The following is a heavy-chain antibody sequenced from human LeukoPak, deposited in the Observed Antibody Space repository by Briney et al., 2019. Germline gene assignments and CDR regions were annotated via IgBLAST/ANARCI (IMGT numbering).Heavy chain of an antibody. Sequence: SETLSLTCAVYGGSFSGYYWSWIRQPPGKGLEWIGSIYHSGSTYYNPSLKSRVTISVDTSKNQFSLKLSSVTAADTAVYYCARHVKKGRGGDFDYWGQGTLVTVSS. D-gene: IGHD3-10*01. J-gene: IGHJ4*02. CDR1: GGSFSGYY. CDR2: IYHSGST. CDR3: ARHVKKGRGGDFDY. V-gene: IGHV4-34*01.